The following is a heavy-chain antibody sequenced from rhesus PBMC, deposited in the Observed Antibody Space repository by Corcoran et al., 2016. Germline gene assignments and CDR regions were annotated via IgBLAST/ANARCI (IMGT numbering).Heavy chain of an antibody. CDR2: IYWNDIK. J-gene: IGHJ5-2*02. CDR3: ARVRSNSLDV. CDR1: GFSISTTGTC. Sequence: QVTLEESGPALAKPTQTLTLTCTFSGFSISTTGTCVGWIRQPPRKAMEWLASIYWNDIKNSTPSLKRRLTISKDTSKNQVVLTMTTMEREDTATYDCARVRSNSLDVWGRGVLVTVSS. D-gene: IGHD3-22*01. V-gene: IGHV2-95*01.